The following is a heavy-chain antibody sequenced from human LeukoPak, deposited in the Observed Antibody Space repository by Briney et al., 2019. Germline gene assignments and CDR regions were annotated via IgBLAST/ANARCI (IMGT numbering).Heavy chain of an antibody. V-gene: IGHV4-34*01. CDR1: GGSFSGYY. J-gene: IGHJ4*02. CDR2: INHSGST. CDR3: ATSKWFGIETEY. Sequence: SETLSLTCAVYGGSFSGYYSTWFRQPPGKGLEWIGEINHSGSTKYHPSLKSRVTISGDTSKNQFSLTLSAVTAADTAVYYCATSKWFGIETEYWGQGTLVTVSS. D-gene: IGHD3-10*01.